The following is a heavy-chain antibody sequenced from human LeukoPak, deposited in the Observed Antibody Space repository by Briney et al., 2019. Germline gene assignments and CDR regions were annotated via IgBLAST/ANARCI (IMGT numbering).Heavy chain of an antibody. J-gene: IGHJ4*02. V-gene: IGHV3-23*01. CDR3: AKPEYG. D-gene: IGHD2-2*01. CDR2: IGDSA. Sequence: HPGGSLRLSCAASGFTFRSYPMTWARQAPGKGLAWVSTIGDSAYYADSVKGRFTISRDNSKNTLYLQMNSLRVEDTAVYYCAKPEYGWGQGTLVTVSS. CDR1: GFTFRSYP.